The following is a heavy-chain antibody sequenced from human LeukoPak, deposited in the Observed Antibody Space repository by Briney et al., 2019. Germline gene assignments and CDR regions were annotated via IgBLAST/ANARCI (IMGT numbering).Heavy chain of an antibody. Sequence: GESLKISCKGSGYSFTSYWIGWVRQMPGKGLEWMGIIYPGDSDTRYSPSFQGQVTISADKSISTAYLQWSSLKASDTAMYYCARKSTSSGYAFDIWGQGTMVTVSS. J-gene: IGHJ3*02. CDR1: GYSFTSYW. CDR2: IYPGDSDT. D-gene: IGHD6-19*01. CDR3: ARKSTSSGYAFDI. V-gene: IGHV5-51*01.